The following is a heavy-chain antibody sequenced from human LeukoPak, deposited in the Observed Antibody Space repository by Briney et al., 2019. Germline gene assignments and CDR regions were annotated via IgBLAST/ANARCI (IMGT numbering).Heavy chain of an antibody. D-gene: IGHD3-10*01. CDR1: GFTFSHYY. V-gene: IGHV3-74*01. Sequence: GGSLRLSCVGSGFTFSHYYMYWVRQAPGKGPVWVSRIKNAGDDPIYADSVKGRFTISRDNAKNTVYLQMNSLRAEDTAVYYCARGGYGHNMDVWGEGTTVTVSS. CDR2: IKNAGDDP. CDR3: ARGGYGHNMDV. J-gene: IGHJ6*03.